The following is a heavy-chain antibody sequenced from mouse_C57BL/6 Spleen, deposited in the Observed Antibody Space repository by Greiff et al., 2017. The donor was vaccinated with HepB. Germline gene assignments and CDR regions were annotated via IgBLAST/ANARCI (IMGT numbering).Heavy chain of an antibody. V-gene: IGHV1-15*01. D-gene: IGHD3-2*02. CDR1: GYTFTDYE. Sequence: QVHVKQSGAELVRPGASVTLSCKASGYTFTDYEMHWVKQTPVHGLEWIGAIDPETGGTAYNQKFKGKAILTADKSSSTAYMELRSLTSEDSAVYYCTRGGQLRPDYYAMDYWGQGTSVTVSS. CDR2: IDPETGGT. CDR3: TRGGQLRPDYYAMDY. J-gene: IGHJ4*01.